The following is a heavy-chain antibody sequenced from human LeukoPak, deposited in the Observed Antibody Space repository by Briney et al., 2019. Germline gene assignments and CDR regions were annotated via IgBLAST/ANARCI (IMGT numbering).Heavy chain of an antibody. J-gene: IGHJ4*02. CDR1: GYTFSGYY. CDR3: ARELVSGFWSPIDY. V-gene: IGHV1-2*02. D-gene: IGHD3-3*01. CDR2: INPNTGGT. Sequence: VASVKVSCKASGYTFSGYYMHWVRQAPGQGLEWMGWINPNTGGTNYAQRFQGRVTMSRDTSISTASMELSRLTSDDTAVYYCARELVSGFWSPIDYWGQGTLVTVSS.